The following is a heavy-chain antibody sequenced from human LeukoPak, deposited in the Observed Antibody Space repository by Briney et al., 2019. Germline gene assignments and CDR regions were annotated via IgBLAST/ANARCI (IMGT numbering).Heavy chain of an antibody. CDR1: GFTFSNAW. Sequence: GGSLRLSCAASGFTFSNAWMSWVRQAPGKGLEWVAVISYDGSNKYYADSVKGRFTISRDNSKNTLYLQMNSLRAEDTAVYYCEVPAATDAFDIWGQGTMVTVSS. D-gene: IGHD2-2*01. J-gene: IGHJ3*02. CDR2: ISYDGSNK. V-gene: IGHV3-30-3*01. CDR3: EVPAATDAFDI.